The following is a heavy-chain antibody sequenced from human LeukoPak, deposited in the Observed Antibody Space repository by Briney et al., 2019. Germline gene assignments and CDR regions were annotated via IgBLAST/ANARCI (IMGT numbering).Heavy chain of an antibody. CDR2: INTNSGGT. Sequence: ASVKVSCKASGYTFTGYYMHWVRQAPGQGLEWMEWINTNSGGTNYAQKFQGRVTMTRDTSISTAYMELSRLRSDDTAVYYCARPGITMVRGVTEYNWFDPWGQGTLVTVSS. J-gene: IGHJ5*02. V-gene: IGHV1-2*02. D-gene: IGHD3-10*01. CDR1: GYTFTGYY. CDR3: ARPGITMVRGVTEYNWFDP.